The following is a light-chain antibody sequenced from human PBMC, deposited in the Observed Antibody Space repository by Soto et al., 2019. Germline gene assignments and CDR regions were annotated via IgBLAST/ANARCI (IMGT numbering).Light chain of an antibody. V-gene: IGKV3-11*01. J-gene: IGKJ5*01. CDR1: QSVNIY. Sequence: EIVMTQSPATLSVSPGGRATLSCRSSQSVNIYLAWYQQKPGQAPRLLIFGASSRATGIPARFSGSGSGTDFTLTISSLEPEDFAVYYCQQRSNWPITFGQGTRLEIK. CDR3: QQRSNWPIT. CDR2: GAS.